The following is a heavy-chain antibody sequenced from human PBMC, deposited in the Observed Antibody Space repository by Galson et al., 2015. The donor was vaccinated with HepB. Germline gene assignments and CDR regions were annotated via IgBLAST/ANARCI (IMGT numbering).Heavy chain of an antibody. J-gene: IGHJ5*02. V-gene: IGHV3-23*01. CDR1: GFTFSSYA. D-gene: IGHD6-19*01. CDR2: ISGSGGST. CDR3: AKGASSGWYPGWFDP. Sequence: SLRLSCTASGFTFSSYAMSWVRQAPGKGLEWVSAISGSGGSTYYADSVKGRFTISRDNSKNTLYLQMNSLRAEDTAVYYCAKGASSGWYPGWFDPWGQGTLVTVSS.